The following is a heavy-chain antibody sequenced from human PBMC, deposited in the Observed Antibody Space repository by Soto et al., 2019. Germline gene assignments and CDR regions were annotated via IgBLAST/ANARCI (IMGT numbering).Heavy chain of an antibody. CDR2: IYYSGST. V-gene: IGHV4-59*08. CDR3: ARLIGNSWLDS. CDR1: GGSINSYY. D-gene: IGHD4-4*01. J-gene: IGHJ5*01. Sequence: SETLSLTCTVSGGSINSYYWSWIRQPPGKGLEWIGYIYYSGSTNYNPSLKSRITISPDTSNNQLSLQLNSVTPDDTAVYYCARLIGNSWLDSWGQGTLVTVSS.